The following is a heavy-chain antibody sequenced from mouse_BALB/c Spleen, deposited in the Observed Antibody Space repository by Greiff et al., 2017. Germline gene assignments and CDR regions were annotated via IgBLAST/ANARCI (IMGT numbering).Heavy chain of an antibody. D-gene: IGHD3-2*01. J-gene: IGHJ4*01. CDR1: GYSFTSYW. CDR2: IDPSDSET. CDR3: ARKGQLGLRGAMDD. V-gene: IGHV1S126*01. Sequence: QVQLQQSGPQLVRPGASVKISCKASGYSFTSYWMHWVKQRPGQGLEWIGMIDPSDSETRLNQKFKDKATLTVDKSSSTAYMQLSSPTSEDSAVYYCARKGQLGLRGAMDDWGQGTSVTVSS.